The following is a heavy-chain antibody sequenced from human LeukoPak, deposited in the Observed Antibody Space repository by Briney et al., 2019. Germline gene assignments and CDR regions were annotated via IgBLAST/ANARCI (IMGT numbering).Heavy chain of an antibody. CDR3: ARGAIAVAGPNPKNNWFDP. J-gene: IGHJ5*02. CDR2: IYHSGST. V-gene: IGHV4-30-2*01. CDR1: GGSISSGGYY. D-gene: IGHD6-19*01. Sequence: PSETLSLTCTVSGGSISSGGYYWNWIRLPPGKGLGWIGYIYHSGSTYYNPSLKSRVTISLDRSINQFSLKLTSVTAADTAVYYCARGAIAVAGPNPKNNWFDPWSQGTLVTVSS.